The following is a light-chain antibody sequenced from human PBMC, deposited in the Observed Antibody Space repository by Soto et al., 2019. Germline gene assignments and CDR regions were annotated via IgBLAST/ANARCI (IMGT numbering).Light chain of an antibody. CDR3: ISYTVSRSYV. CDR2: SIS. J-gene: IGLJ1*01. Sequence: QSVLSQPASVSGSPGQSITISCSGTSSDIGTYDHVACSQQFPGKTPKLMIYSISNRPSGVSYRFSGSKSGNTASLTISGLQAEDEADYYCISYTVSRSYVFGTGTKVTVL. V-gene: IGLV2-14*01. CDR1: SSDIGTYDH.